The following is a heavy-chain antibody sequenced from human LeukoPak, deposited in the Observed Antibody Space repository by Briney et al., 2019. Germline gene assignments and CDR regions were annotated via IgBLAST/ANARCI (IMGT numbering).Heavy chain of an antibody. CDR3: ARTVSGYYFNA. Sequence: PSETLSLTCIVSGGSINSYYWSWIRQLPRKGLEWIGYVAYSGSTNYNPSLKSRVTISLDTSKNQFSLKLSSVTVADTAVYYCARTVSGYYFNARGPGTLVTVSS. CDR1: GGSINSYY. CDR2: VAYSGST. V-gene: IGHV4-59*01. D-gene: IGHD5-12*01. J-gene: IGHJ1*01.